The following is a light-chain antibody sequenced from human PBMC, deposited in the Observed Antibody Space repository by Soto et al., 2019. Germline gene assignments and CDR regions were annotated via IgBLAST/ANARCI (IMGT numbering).Light chain of an antibody. Sequence: QSVLTQPPSASGAPGQRVTISCSGSSSNIGSNYVSWYQQLPGTAPKLLIYSNNQRPSGVPDRFSGSKSGTSASLAISGLRSEDEADYYCAAWDDSLSGQVFGTGTKVTAL. CDR1: SSNIGSNY. V-gene: IGLV1-47*02. CDR2: SNN. CDR3: AAWDDSLSGQV. J-gene: IGLJ1*01.